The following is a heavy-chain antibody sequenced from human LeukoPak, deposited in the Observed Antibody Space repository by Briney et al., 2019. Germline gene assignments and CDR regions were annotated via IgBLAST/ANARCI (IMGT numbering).Heavy chain of an antibody. CDR3: AREPHSESHNTPLPNWFDT. CDR2: ISYDGRNK. J-gene: IGHJ5*02. Sequence: HPGGSLRLSCAASGFTFSSYAMHWVRQAQGKGLEGVADISYDGRNKCYADSVKDRFTISRDNSKNTLDLQMNSLRAEDVAVYYCAREPHSESHNTPLPNWFDTWGQGTRVTVSS. D-gene: IGHD1-26*01. V-gene: IGHV3-30*04. CDR1: GFTFSSYA.